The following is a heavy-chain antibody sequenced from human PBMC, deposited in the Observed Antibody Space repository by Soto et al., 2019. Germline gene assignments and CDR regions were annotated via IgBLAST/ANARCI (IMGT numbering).Heavy chain of an antibody. CDR1: GGSISSGDYY. CDR2: IYYSGST. D-gene: IGHD5-18*01. Sequence: SETLSLTCTVSGGSISSGDYYWSWIRQPPGKGLEWIGYIYYSGSTYYNPSLKSRVTISVDTSKNQFSLKLSSVTAADTAVYHCARDLSASRGYSYGEFDYWGQGTLVTVSS. V-gene: IGHV4-30-4*01. J-gene: IGHJ4*02. CDR3: ARDLSASRGYSYGEFDY.